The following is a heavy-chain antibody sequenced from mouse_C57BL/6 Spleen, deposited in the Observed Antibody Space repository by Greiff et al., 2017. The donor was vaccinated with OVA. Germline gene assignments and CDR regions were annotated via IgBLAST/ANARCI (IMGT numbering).Heavy chain of an antibody. D-gene: IGHD3-2*01. CDR1: GYTFTSYW. J-gene: IGHJ1*03. Sequence: QVQLQQSGAELVKPGASVKMSCKASGYTFTSYWITWVKQRPGQGLEWIGDIYPGSGSTNYNEKFKSKATLTVDTSSSTAYMQLSSLTSEDSAVYYCARIHDSGVAWYFEVWGTGTTVTVSS. CDR3: ARIHDSGVAWYFEV. V-gene: IGHV1-55*01. CDR2: IYPGSGST.